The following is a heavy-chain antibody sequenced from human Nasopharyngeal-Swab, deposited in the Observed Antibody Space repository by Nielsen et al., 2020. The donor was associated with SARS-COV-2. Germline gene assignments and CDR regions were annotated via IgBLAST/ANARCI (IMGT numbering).Heavy chain of an antibody. J-gene: IGHJ5*02. V-gene: IGHV1-69*06. Sequence: WARQAPGQGLEWMGGIIPIFGTANYAQKFEGRVTITADKSTSTAYMELSSLRSEDTAVYYCAREDLGYSYGAWGQGTLVTVSS. CDR3: AREDLGYSYGA. D-gene: IGHD5-18*01. CDR2: IIPIFGTA.